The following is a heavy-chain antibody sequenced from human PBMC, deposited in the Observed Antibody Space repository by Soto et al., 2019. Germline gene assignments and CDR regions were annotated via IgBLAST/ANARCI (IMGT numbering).Heavy chain of an antibody. CDR3: ARQYYFGSGSYYNRSLDF. Sequence: SETLSLTCTVSGGSISSYYWSWIRQPPGKGLEWIGYIYYSGSTNYNPSLKSRVTISVDTSKNQFSLKLSSVTAADTAVYYCARQYYFGSGSYYNRSLDFWGQGTLVTVSS. CDR2: IYYSGST. D-gene: IGHD3-10*01. J-gene: IGHJ4*02. CDR1: GGSISSYY. V-gene: IGHV4-59*08.